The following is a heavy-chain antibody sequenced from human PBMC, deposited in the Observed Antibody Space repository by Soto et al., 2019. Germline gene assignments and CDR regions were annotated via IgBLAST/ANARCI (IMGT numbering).Heavy chain of an antibody. D-gene: IGHD4-17*01. CDR3: ARGTTTVTTFDY. Sequence: QLQLQESGSGLVKPSQTLSLTCAVSGGSISSGGYSWSWIRQPPGKGLECIGYIYHSGSTYYNPSLKSRVXXXVXGSKNQLSLKLSSVTAADTAVYYCARGTTTVTTFDYWGQGTLVTVSS. V-gene: IGHV4-30-2*01. CDR1: GGSISSGGYS. CDR2: IYHSGST. J-gene: IGHJ4*02.